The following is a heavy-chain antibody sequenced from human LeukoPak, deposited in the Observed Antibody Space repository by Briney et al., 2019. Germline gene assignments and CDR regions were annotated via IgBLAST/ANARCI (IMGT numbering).Heavy chain of an antibody. J-gene: IGHJ4*02. CDR2: IYGGGST. Sequence: GGSLRFSCAASGFTVSSNYMSWVRQAPGKGLEWVSVIYGGGSTYYADSVKGRFTISRDSSKNTLYLQMNSLRAEDTAVYYCARDRGIAAAMDYWGQGTLVTVSS. V-gene: IGHV3-53*01. CDR3: ARDRGIAAAMDY. D-gene: IGHD6-13*01. CDR1: GFTVSSNY.